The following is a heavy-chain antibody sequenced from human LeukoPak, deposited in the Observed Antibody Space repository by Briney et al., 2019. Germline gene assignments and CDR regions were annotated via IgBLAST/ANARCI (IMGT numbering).Heavy chain of an antibody. V-gene: IGHV3-53*01. J-gene: IGHJ3*02. D-gene: IGHD6-13*01. CDR1: GFTVSSNY. Sequence: PGGSLRLSCAASGFTVSSNYMSWVRQAPGKGLEWVSVIYSGGSTYYADSVKGRFTISRDNSKNTLYLQMNSLRAEDTAVYYCASGTSLFIAAAGTAFDIWGQGTMVTVSS. CDR2: IYSGGST. CDR3: ASGTSLFIAAAGTAFDI.